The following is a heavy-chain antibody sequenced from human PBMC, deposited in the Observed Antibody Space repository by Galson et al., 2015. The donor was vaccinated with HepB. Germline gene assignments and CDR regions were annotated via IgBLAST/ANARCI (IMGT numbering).Heavy chain of an antibody. J-gene: IGHJ3*02. CDR1: GYSLSELS. V-gene: IGHV1-24*01. CDR2: FGPEHGQI. CDR3: ATCYDTSGYYLDRGSFGI. Sequence: SVKVSCKVSGYSLSELSIYWVRRAPGKGLEWMGGFGPEHGQIVYAQKFQGRVTMTENISTDTAHMELSSLGSEDTALYYCATCYDTSGYYLDRGSFGIWGQGTMVTVSS. D-gene: IGHD3-22*01.